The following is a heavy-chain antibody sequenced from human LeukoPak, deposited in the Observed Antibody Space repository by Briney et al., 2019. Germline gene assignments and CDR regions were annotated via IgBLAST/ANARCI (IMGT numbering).Heavy chain of an antibody. V-gene: IGHV3-21*01. CDR2: ISSSSSYI. CDR1: GFTFSSYS. CDR3: ARESHDFWSGLPYFDY. Sequence: GGSLRLSCAASGFTFSSYSMTWVRQAPGKGLEWVSSISSSSSYIYYADSVKGRFTISRDNAKNSLYLQMNSLRAEDTAVYYCARESHDFWSGLPYFDYWGQGTLVTVSS. J-gene: IGHJ4*02. D-gene: IGHD3-3*01.